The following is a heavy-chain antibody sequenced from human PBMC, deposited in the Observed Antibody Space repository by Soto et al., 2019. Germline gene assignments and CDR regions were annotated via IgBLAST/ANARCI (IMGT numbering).Heavy chain of an antibody. D-gene: IGHD1-1*01. CDR3: ARDAGRVRPFDY. J-gene: IGHJ4*02. CDR1: GFTVSSNY. V-gene: IGHV3-66*01. Sequence: GGSLRLSCAASGFTVSSNYMSWVRQAPGKGLEWVSVIYSGGSTYYADSVKGRFTISRDNSKNTLYLQMNSLRAEDTAVYYCARDAGRVRPFDYWGQGTLVTVSS. CDR2: IYSGGST.